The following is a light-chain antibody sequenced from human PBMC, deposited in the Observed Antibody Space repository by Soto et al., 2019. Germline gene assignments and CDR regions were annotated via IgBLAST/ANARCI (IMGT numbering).Light chain of an antibody. CDR1: SSDVGSYNL. CDR3: CSYAGSSTYV. V-gene: IGLV2-23*01. CDR2: EGS. J-gene: IGLJ1*01. Sequence: QSVLTQPASVSGSPGQSITISCTGTSSDVGSYNLVSWYQQHPGKAPKLMIYEGSKRTSGVSNRFSGSKSGNTASLTISGLKYEEVADYYCCSYAGSSTYVFGTGTKVTVL.